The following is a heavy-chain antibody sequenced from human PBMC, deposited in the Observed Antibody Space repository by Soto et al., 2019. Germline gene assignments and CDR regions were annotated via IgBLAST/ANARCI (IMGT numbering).Heavy chain of an antibody. CDR2: FIPIFGTE. J-gene: IGHJ4*02. V-gene: IGHV1-69*12. CDR1: GGTFSSYA. Sequence: QVQLVQSGAEVKKPGSSVKVSCKASGGTFSSYAFSWVRRAPGQGLEWMGGFIPIFGTEDYAQKFQGRVTITADESTSTGNMELSSLRSEDTAVYYCASHYDSSGYYYRGLDYWGQGTLVTVSS. D-gene: IGHD3-22*01. CDR3: ASHYDSSGYYYRGLDY.